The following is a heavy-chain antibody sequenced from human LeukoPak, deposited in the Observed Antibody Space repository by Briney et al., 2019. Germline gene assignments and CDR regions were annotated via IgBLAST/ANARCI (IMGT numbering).Heavy chain of an antibody. D-gene: IGHD7-27*01. CDR2: INHSGST. Sequence: GSLRLSCAASGFTFSSYSMDWVRQPPGKGLEWIGEINHSGSTNYNPSLKSRVTISVDTSKNQFSLKLSSVTATDTAVYYFARGPLTGDSPNYGMDVWGQGTTVTVSS. V-gene: IGHV4-34*01. J-gene: IGHJ6*02. CDR3: ARGPLTGDSPNYGMDV. CDR1: GFTFSSYS.